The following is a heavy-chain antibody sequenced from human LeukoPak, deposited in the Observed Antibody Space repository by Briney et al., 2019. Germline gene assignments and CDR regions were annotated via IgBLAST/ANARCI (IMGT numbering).Heavy chain of an antibody. CDR1: GGTFSSYA. J-gene: IGHJ4*02. CDR3: ARRRDGYNYGYFDY. CDR2: IIPIFGTA. Sequence: GSSVKVSCKASGGTFSSYATSWVRQAPGQGLEWMGGIIPIFGTANYAQKFQGRVTITADESTSTAYMELSSLRSEDTAVYYCARRRDGYNYGYFDYWGQGTLVTVSS. V-gene: IGHV1-69*01. D-gene: IGHD5-24*01.